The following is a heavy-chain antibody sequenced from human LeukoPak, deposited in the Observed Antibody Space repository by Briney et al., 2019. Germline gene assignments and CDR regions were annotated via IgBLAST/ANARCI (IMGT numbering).Heavy chain of an antibody. CDR2: IYPGDSEA. J-gene: IGHJ4*02. Sequence: GESLKISCKGSGYRFINYWIGWVRQMPGKGLEWMGIIYPGDSEARYSPSFQGQVTISADKSISTAYLQWSSLKASDSAMHYCARWATSDTGLDYWGQGTLVTVSS. CDR3: ARWATSDTGLDY. CDR1: GYRFINYW. D-gene: IGHD1-1*01. V-gene: IGHV5-51*01.